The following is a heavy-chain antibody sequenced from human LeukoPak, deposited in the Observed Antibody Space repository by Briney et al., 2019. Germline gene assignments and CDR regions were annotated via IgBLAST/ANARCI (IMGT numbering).Heavy chain of an antibody. CDR3: AVRGVIRPYYYYAMDV. CDR1: GYTFTSYG. D-gene: IGHD3-10*01. Sequence: ASVKVSCKASGYTFTSYGISWVRQAPGQGLEWMGWMNPNSGYTGYAQKFQGRATMTRNTSIRTAYMELNSLRSEDTAVYYCAVRGVIRPYYYYAMDVWGQGTTVTVSS. V-gene: IGHV1-8*02. J-gene: IGHJ6*02. CDR2: MNPNSGYT.